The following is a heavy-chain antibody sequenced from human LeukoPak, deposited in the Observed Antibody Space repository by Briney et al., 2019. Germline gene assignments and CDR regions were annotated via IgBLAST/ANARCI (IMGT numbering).Heavy chain of an antibody. CDR2: IRYDGSNK. V-gene: IGHV3-30*02. D-gene: IGHD2-15*01. J-gene: IGHJ5*02. Sequence: GGSLRLSCAASGFTFSSYGMHWVRQAPGKGLEWVAFIRYDGSNKYYADSVRGRFTISRDNSKNTLYLQMNSLRAEDTAVYYCGKEGGPLEVVVAAKEGSNWFDPWGQGNLVTVSS. CDR1: GFTFSSYG. CDR3: GKEGGPLEVVVAAKEGSNWFDP.